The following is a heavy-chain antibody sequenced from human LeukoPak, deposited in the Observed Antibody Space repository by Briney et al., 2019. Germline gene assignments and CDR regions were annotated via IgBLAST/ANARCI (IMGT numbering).Heavy chain of an antibody. J-gene: IGHJ5*02. CDR1: GGSISSYY. V-gene: IGHV4-59*08. CDR3: ARVTVTTFWFDP. Sequence: SETLSLTCTVSGGSISSYYWSWIRQPPGKGLEWIGYIYYSGSTNYNPSLKSRVTISVDTSKNQFSLKLSSVTATDTAVYYCARVTVTTFWFDPWGQGTLVTVSS. D-gene: IGHD4-17*01. CDR2: IYYSGST.